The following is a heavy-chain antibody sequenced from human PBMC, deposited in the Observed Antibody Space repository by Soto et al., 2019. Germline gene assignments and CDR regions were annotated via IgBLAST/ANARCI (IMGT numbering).Heavy chain of an antibody. V-gene: IGHV4-34*01. Sequence: QVQLQQWGAGLLKPSEPLSLTCAVYGGSFSGYYWSWIRQPPGKGLEWIGEINHSGSTNYNPSLKSRVTISVDTSKNQFSLKLRSVTAADTAVYYCARGLQQWLVRGWFDPWGQGTLVTVSS. J-gene: IGHJ5*02. CDR1: GGSFSGYY. CDR2: INHSGST. D-gene: IGHD6-19*01. CDR3: ARGLQQWLVRGWFDP.